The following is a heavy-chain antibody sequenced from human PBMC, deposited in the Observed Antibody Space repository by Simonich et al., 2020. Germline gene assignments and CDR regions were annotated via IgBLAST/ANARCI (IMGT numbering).Heavy chain of an antibody. Sequence: QVQLVQSGSEVKKPGASVNVSGKASGYTFTGHYMHWGRQAPGQGLEWMGRNNPNIGGTNDAQKFQGRVTMTSDTSISTAYMELSRMRSDDTAVYYCARSHIAAAGTGYFQHWGQGTLVTVSS. D-gene: IGHD6-13*01. CDR3: ARSHIAAAGTGYFQH. CDR1: GYTFTGHY. J-gene: IGHJ1*01. V-gene: IGHV1-2*02. CDR2: NNPNIGGT.